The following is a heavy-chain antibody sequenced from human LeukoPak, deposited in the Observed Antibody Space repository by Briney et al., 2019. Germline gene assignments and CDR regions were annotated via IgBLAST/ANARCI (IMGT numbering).Heavy chain of an antibody. CDR3: ASIVVVTAAIDY. Sequence: PSETLSLTCAVSGGSISSADYYWSWIRQSPGKGLEWIGFIYYSGSTCYNPSLKSRVTISVDTSKNQFSLKLRSVTAADTAVYYCASIVVVTAAIDYWGQGTLVTVSS. CDR2: IYYSGST. CDR1: GGSISSADYY. D-gene: IGHD2-21*02. J-gene: IGHJ4*02. V-gene: IGHV4-30-4*01.